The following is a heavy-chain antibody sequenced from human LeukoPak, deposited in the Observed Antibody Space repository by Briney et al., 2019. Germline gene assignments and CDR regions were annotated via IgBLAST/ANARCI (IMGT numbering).Heavy chain of an antibody. J-gene: IGHJ4*02. CDR2: IIPILGIA. Sequence: SVKVSCKASGGTFSSYAISWVRQAPGQGLEWMGRIIPILGIANYAQKFQGRVTITADRSTSTAYMELSSLRSEDTAVYYCARSLDYYDSSGAHDYWGQGTLVTVSS. CDR1: GGTFSSYA. CDR3: ARSLDYYDSSGAHDY. V-gene: IGHV1-69*04. D-gene: IGHD3-22*01.